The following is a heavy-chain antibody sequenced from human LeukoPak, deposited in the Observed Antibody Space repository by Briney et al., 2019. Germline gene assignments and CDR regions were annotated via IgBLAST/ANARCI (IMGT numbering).Heavy chain of an antibody. CDR2: INHSGST. J-gene: IGHJ4*02. CDR1: GGSFSGYY. Sequence: SETLSLTCAVYGGSFSGYYWSWIRQPPGKGLEWIGEINHSGSTNYNPSLKSRVSMSVDTSKNQFSLKLTSVTAADTAVYYCARGGKATVVTMWGKGILVTVSS. D-gene: IGHD4-23*01. CDR3: ARGGKATVVTM. V-gene: IGHV4-34*01.